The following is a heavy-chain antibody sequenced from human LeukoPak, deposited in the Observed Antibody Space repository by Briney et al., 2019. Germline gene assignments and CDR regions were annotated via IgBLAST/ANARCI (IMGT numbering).Heavy chain of an antibody. CDR3: ARLWSEGNWENWFDP. V-gene: IGHV4-59*01. Sequence: SETLSLTCAVSGGSISSYYWSWIRQPPGKGLEWIGYIYYSGNTNYNPSLKSRVTISVDTSKNQFSLKLSSVTAADTAVYYCARLWSEGNWENWFDPWGQGTLVTVSS. D-gene: IGHD3-3*01. J-gene: IGHJ5*02. CDR1: GGSISSYY. CDR2: IYYSGNT.